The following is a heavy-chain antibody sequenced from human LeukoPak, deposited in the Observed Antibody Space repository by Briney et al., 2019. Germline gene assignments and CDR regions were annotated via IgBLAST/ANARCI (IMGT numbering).Heavy chain of an antibody. CDR2: MNPNSGNT. CDR3: ARAATIFGVVTPFDY. J-gene: IGHJ4*02. V-gene: IGHV1-8*01. Sequence: ASVKVSFXASGYTFTSYDINWVRQATGQGLEWMGWMNPNSGNTGYAQKFQGRVTMTRNTSISTAYMELSSLRSEDTAVYYCARAATIFGVVTPFDYWGQGTLVTVSS. D-gene: IGHD3-3*01. CDR1: GYTFTSYD.